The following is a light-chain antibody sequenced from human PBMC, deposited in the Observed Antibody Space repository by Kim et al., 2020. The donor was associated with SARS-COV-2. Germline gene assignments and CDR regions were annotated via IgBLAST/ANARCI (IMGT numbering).Light chain of an antibody. CDR2: ATS. V-gene: IGKV1-39*01. CDR3: QQNNRTPPTT. Sequence: VTITCRASQNVDKYLNWYQHKPGNAPALLIYATSGLHTGVPSRFSGSGFGTDFTLTISGLQPEDFATYFCQQNNRTPPTTFGQGTKMEIK. J-gene: IGKJ2*01. CDR1: QNVDKY.